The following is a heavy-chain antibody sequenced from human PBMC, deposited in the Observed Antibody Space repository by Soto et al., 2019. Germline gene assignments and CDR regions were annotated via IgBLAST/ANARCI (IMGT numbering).Heavy chain of an antibody. CDR1: GDSISTRSNY. CDR3: AREGPPIRAHNPPEYFQH. CDR2: IYYTGGT. Sequence: QLQLQESGPGLVKPSETLSLTCTVSGDSISTRSNYWAWIRQPPGKGLEWIGSIYYTGGTYYNPSLKSRVTLFLDTSKNQFSLNLSSVIAADTAVYYCAREGPPIRAHNPPEYFQHWGQGTPVTVSS. V-gene: IGHV4-39*02. J-gene: IGHJ1*01.